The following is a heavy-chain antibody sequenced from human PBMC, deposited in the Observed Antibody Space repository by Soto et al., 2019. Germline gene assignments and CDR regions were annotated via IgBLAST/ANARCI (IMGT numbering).Heavy chain of an antibody. Sequence: ASVKVSCKASGYTFTSYDINWVRQATGQGLEWMGWMNPNSGNTGYAQKFQGRVTMTRDTSINTAYMELSSLRSEDTAVYYCATKNDYGDYIFHYWGQGTLVTVSS. CDR2: MNPNSGNT. CDR3: ATKNDYGDYIFHY. J-gene: IGHJ4*02. CDR1: GYTFTSYD. V-gene: IGHV1-8*01. D-gene: IGHD4-17*01.